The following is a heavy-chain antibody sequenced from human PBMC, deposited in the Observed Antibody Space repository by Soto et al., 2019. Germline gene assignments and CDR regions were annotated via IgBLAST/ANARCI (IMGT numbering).Heavy chain of an antibody. CDR3: ARGQGGY. D-gene: IGHD3-16*01. Sequence: SETLSLTCAVYGGSFSGYYWSWIRQPPGKGLEWIGEINHSGSTNYNPSLKSRVTISVDTSKNQFSLKLSSVTAADTAVYYCARGQGGYWGQGTLVTVSS. J-gene: IGHJ4*02. V-gene: IGHV4-34*01. CDR1: GGSFSGYY. CDR2: INHSGST.